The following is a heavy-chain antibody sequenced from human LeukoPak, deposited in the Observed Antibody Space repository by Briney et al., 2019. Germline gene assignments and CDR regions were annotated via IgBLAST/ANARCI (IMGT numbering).Heavy chain of an antibody. Sequence: PGGSLRLSCAVSGFTVSSNFMSWVRQAPEKGSEWVSVIYTSGITYYADSVRGRFTISRDNSKNTLYLQMDSLTAEDTAVYYCAREDAGGTYSFDYWGQGTLVTVSS. CDR1: GFTVSSNF. CDR2: IYTSGIT. J-gene: IGHJ4*02. CDR3: AREDAGGTYSFDY. D-gene: IGHD1-26*01. V-gene: IGHV3-66*01.